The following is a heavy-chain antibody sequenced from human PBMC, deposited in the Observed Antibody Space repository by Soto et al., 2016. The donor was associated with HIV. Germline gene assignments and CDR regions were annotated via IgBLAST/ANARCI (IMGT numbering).Heavy chain of an antibody. CDR1: GFTFSSYG. D-gene: IGHD1-1*01. J-gene: IGHJ4*02. V-gene: IGHV3-30*18. CDR3: AKGKTGTLDYFDY. Sequence: VQLVESGGGVVQPGRSLRLSCAASGFTFSSYGMHWVRQAPGKGLEWVAVIWYDGSNKYYADSVKGRFTISRDNSKNTLYLQMNSLRAEDTAMYYCAKGKTGTLDYFDYWGQGTLVTVS. CDR2: IWYDGSNK.